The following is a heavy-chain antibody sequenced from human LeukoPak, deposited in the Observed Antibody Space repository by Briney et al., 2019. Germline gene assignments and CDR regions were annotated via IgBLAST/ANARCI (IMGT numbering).Heavy chain of an antibody. J-gene: IGHJ4*02. D-gene: IGHD6-19*01. CDR2: IYPGDSDT. V-gene: IGHV5-51*01. CDR1: GYSFTTYW. Sequence: GESLKISCKASGYSFTTYWIAWVRQMPGKGLEWMGMIYPGDSDTRYSPSFQGQITISVDRSISIAYLQWSSLKASDTAMYYCARLLQGVTGTWGYWGQGTLVTV. CDR3: ARLLQGVTGTWGY.